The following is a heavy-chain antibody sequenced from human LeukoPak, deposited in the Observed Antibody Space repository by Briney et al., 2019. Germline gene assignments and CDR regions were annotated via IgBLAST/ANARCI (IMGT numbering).Heavy chain of an antibody. V-gene: IGHV4-59*08. J-gene: IGHJ6*02. CDR3: ARSLGNYDFWSGYYYYYYGMDV. CDR2: IYYSGST. Sequence: KSSETLSLTCTVSGGSISSYYWSWIRQPPGKGLEWIGYIYYSGSTNYNPSLKSRVTISVDTSKNQFSLKLSSVTAADTAVYYCARSLGNYDFWSGYYYYYYGMDVWGQGTTVTVSS. D-gene: IGHD3-3*01. CDR1: GGSISSYY.